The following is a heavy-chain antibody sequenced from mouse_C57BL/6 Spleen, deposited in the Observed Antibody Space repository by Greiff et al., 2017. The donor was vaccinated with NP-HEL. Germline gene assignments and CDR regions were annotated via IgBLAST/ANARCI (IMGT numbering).Heavy chain of an antibody. CDR2: IYPSDSET. CDR3: ARRGGNYVNYAMDY. CDR1: GYTFTSYW. V-gene: IGHV1-61*01. J-gene: IGHJ4*01. Sequence: VQLQQPGAELVRPGSSVKLSCKASGYTFTSYWMDWVKQRPGQGLEWIGNIYPSDSETHYNQKFKDKATLTVDKSSSTAYMQLSSLTSEDSAVYYCARRGGNYVNYAMDYWGQGTSVTVSS. D-gene: IGHD2-1*01.